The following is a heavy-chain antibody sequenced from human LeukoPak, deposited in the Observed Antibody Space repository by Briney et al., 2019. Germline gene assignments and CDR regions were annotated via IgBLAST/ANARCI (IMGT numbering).Heavy chain of an antibody. CDR2: IYYSGST. V-gene: IGHV4-59*01. J-gene: IGHJ3*02. CDR3: ARGYYYDSSGYYPAFDI. CDR1: GGSISSYY. D-gene: IGHD3-22*01. Sequence: KPSETLSLTCTVSGGSISSYYWSWIRQPPGKGLEWIGYIYYSGSTNYNPSLKSRVTISVDTSKNQFSLKLSAVTAADTAVYYCARGYYYDSSGYYPAFDIWGQGTMVTVSS.